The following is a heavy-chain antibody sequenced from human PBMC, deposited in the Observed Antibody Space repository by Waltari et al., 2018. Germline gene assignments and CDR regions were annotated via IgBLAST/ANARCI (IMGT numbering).Heavy chain of an antibody. CDR2: INPNSGGT. D-gene: IGHD6-13*01. J-gene: IGHJ5*02. V-gene: IGHV1-2*06. CDR1: GYTFTGYY. Sequence: QVQLVQSGAEVKKTGASVKVSCTASGYTFTGYYMHWVRQAPGQGLGWMCRINPNSGGTNYARKVQGRVTMTRDTSIRTAYMELSRLRSDYTAVYYCSRSGVSSSWAWFDPWGQGTLVTVSS. CDR3: SRSGVSSSWAWFDP.